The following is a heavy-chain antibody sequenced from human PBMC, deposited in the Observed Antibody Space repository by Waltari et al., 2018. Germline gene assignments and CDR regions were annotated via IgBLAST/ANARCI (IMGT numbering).Heavy chain of an antibody. J-gene: IGHJ5*02. V-gene: IGHV3-23*01. D-gene: IGHD2-2*01. Sequence: EVQLLESGGGLVQPGGSLRLSCAASGFIFSSYDMSWVRQAPGKGLEVVSGISGSGSKIHYADSVGGRFTISRDNSKNTVYLQMNSLRAEDTAAYYCAKGPAARTNWFDPWGQGTLVTVSS. CDR3: AKGPAARTNWFDP. CDR2: ISGSGSKI. CDR1: GFIFSSYD.